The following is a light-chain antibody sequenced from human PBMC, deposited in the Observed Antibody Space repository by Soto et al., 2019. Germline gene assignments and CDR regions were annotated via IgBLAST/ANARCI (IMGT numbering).Light chain of an antibody. J-gene: IGLJ2*01. CDR3: CSFAAGATFV. V-gene: IGLV2-23*02. CDR2: EAT. Sequence: QSALTQPASVSGSPGQSIIISCTGTSNDIGGYDLVSWYQQHPGKAPRLIIFEATKRPSGVSDRFSGSRSGNTASLRISALQAEDEADYSCCSFAAGATFVFGGGTKLTVL. CDR1: SNDIGGYDL.